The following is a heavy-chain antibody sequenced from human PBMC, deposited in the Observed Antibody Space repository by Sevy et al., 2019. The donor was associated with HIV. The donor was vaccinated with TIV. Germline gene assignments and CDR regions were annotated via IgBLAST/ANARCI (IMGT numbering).Heavy chain of an antibody. D-gene: IGHD2-2*01. V-gene: IGHV3-49*03. Sequence: GGSLRLSCTASGFTFGDYAMSWFRQAPGKGLEWVGFIRSKAYGGTTEYAASVKGRFTISRDDSKSIAYLQMNSLKTEDTGVYYCTRESDGELVVVVPAAGDAIAIWGQGTMVTVSS. CDR3: TRESDGELVVVVPAAGDAIAI. CDR1: GFTFGDYA. J-gene: IGHJ3*02. CDR2: IRSKAYGGTT.